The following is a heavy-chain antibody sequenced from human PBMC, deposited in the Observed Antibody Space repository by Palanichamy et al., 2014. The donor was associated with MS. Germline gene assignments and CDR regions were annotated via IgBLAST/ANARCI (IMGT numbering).Heavy chain of an antibody. CDR3: ARDRLQDSSGYYFDY. D-gene: IGHD3-22*01. J-gene: IGHJ4*02. CDR2: INPSGGST. CDR1: GYIFTSYY. V-gene: IGHV1-46*03. Sequence: QVQLMQSGAEVRKPGASVRLSCKASGYIFTSYYMHWVRHGPWTKGLSGVGIINPSGGSTGYAQKFQGRVTMTADTSTSTVYMELSSLRSEDMAVYYCARDRLQDSSGYYFDYWGQGSLVTVSS.